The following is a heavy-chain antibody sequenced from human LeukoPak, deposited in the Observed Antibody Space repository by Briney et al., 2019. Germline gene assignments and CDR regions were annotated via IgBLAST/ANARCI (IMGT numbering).Heavy chain of an antibody. CDR1: GFTFSTYA. Sequence: TAGGSLRLSCAASGFTFSTYAMNWVRQAPGKGLEWVSSISSSSSYIYYADSLKGRFTIPRDSAKNSLFLQMNSLRAEDTAVYYCARTSSLTPTPSFDYWGQGALVTVSS. V-gene: IGHV3-21*01. CDR3: ARTSSLTPTPSFDY. CDR2: ISSSSSYI. J-gene: IGHJ4*02. D-gene: IGHD2-15*01.